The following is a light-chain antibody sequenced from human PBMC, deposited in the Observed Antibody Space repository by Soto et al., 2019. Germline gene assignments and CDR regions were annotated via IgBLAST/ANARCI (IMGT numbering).Light chain of an antibody. CDR3: QQRNDWVT. Sequence: EIVVTQSPATLSLSPGEIATLSFRASQSVSSHLAWYQQKPGQAPRLLIYDASNRATGIPARFSGSGSGTDFTLTISSLEPEDSGVYYCQQRNDWVTFGGGTKVDIK. CDR2: DAS. V-gene: IGKV3-11*01. CDR1: QSVSSH. J-gene: IGKJ4*01.